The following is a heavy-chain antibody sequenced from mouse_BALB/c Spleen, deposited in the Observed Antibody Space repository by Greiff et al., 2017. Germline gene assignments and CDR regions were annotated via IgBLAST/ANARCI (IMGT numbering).Heavy chain of an antibody. D-gene: IGHD2-4*01. V-gene: IGHV1-80*01. CDR2: IYPGDGDT. CDR3: ARSGDYDRRAWFAY. Sequence: QVQLKESGAELVRPGSSVKISCKASGYAFSSYWMNWVKQRPGQGLEWIGQIYPGDGDTNYNGKFKGKATLTADKSSSTAYMQLSSLTSEDSAVYFCARSGDYDRRAWFAYWGQGTLVTVSA. J-gene: IGHJ3*01. CDR1: GYAFSSYW.